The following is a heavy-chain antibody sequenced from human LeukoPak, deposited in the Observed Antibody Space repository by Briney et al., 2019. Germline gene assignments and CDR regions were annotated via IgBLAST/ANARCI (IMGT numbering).Heavy chain of an antibody. CDR1: GGSFSGYY. CDR3: ARSTTVTTPDYFDS. Sequence: PSETLSLTCAVYGGSFSGYYWGWIRQPPGKGLEWIGEINHSGSTNYNPSLKSRVTISVDTSKNQFSLKLSSVTAADTAVYYCARSTTVTTPDYFDSWGQGTLVTVSS. J-gene: IGHJ4*02. CDR2: INHSGST. D-gene: IGHD4-17*01. V-gene: IGHV4-34*01.